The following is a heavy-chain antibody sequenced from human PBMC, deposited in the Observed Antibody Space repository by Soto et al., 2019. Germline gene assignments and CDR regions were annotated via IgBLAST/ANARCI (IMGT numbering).Heavy chain of an antibody. V-gene: IGHV4-34*01. CDR2: IQNTGGT. D-gene: IGHD1-1*01. Sequence: QVQVQQWGAGLLKPSETLSLTCAVYGGSFSDNHWSWIRQPPGKGLEWIGEIQNTGGTNYSPSLKSRVTISVDRSKNQLSLSLTSVSAADTAVYYCARSRNLDVWGQGTTVIVSS. CDR1: GGSFSDNH. CDR3: ARSRNLDV. J-gene: IGHJ6*02.